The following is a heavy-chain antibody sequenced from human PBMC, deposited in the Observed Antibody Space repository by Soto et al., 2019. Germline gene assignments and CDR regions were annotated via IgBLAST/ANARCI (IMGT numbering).Heavy chain of an antibody. CDR3: ARECTMDREVIPSNFEY. V-gene: IGHV4-39*02. Sequence: PSETLSLTCSVSGDSINSDTYYWGGIRQPPGKGLEWIGSIYFRGNTYYNPSLQTRVTISLDMSKSQFSLKLNSVTAADTAVYYCARECTMDREVIPSNFEYWGQGTLVTVSS. CDR1: GDSINSDTYY. CDR2: IYFRGNT. J-gene: IGHJ4*02. D-gene: IGHD3-10*01.